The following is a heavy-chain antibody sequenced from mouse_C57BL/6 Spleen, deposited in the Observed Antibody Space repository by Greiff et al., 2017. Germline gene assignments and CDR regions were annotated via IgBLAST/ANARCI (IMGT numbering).Heavy chain of an antibody. D-gene: IGHD2-5*01. CDR2: ISGGGGNT. Sequence: EVKLVESGGGLVKPGGSLKLSCAASGFTFSSYTMSWVRQTPEKRLEWVATISGGGGNTYYPDSVKGRFTISRDNAKNTLYLQMSSLRSEDTALYYCARHEDYYSNYEYYFDYWGQGTTLTVSS. CDR3: ARHEDYYSNYEYYFDY. V-gene: IGHV5-9*01. CDR1: GFTFSSYT. J-gene: IGHJ2*01.